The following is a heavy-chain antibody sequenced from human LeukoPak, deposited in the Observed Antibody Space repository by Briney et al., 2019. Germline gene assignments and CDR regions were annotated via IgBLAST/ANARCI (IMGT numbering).Heavy chain of an antibody. CDR2: ISSSSSYI. Sequence: PGGSLRLSCAASGFTFSSYSMNWVRQAPGKGLEWDSSISSSSSYIYYADSVTGRFTISRDNAKNSLYLQMNSLRAEDTAVYYCARDRILAVAGPALDYWGQGTLVTVSS. CDR3: ARDRILAVAGPALDY. J-gene: IGHJ4*02. D-gene: IGHD6-19*01. CDR1: GFTFSSYS. V-gene: IGHV3-21*01.